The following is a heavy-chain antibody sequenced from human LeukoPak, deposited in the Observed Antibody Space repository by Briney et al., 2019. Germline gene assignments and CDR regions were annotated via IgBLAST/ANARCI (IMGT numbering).Heavy chain of an antibody. D-gene: IGHD3-22*01. CDR2: ISGSSSTI. V-gene: IGHV3-11*04. Sequence: GGSLRLSCAASGFTFSDYYMSWIRQAPGKGLEWVSYISGSSSTIYYADSVKGRFTISRDNAKNSLYLQMNSLRAEDTAAYYCARDISMIVDGDAFDIWGQGTMVTVSS. CDR3: ARDISMIVDGDAFDI. CDR1: GFTFSDYY. J-gene: IGHJ3*02.